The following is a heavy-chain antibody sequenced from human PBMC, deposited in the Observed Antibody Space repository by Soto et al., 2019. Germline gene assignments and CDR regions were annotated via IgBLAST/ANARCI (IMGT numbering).Heavy chain of an antibody. CDR1: GFTFSTYG. Sequence: PGGSLRLSCAASGFTFSTYGMHWVRQAPGKGLEWVAVISYDGNNKYFADSVKGRFTISRDYSKNTLYLQMNSLRPEDTAVYYCAKDRLAYSSRRSGVLDAWGQGTLVPVSS. CDR3: AKDRLAYSSRRSGVLDA. D-gene: IGHD6-13*01. V-gene: IGHV3-30*18. CDR2: ISYDGNNK. J-gene: IGHJ4*02.